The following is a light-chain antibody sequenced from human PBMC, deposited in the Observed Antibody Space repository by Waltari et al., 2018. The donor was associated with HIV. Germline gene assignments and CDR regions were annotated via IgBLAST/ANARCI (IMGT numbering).Light chain of an antibody. CDR2: DAS. CDR3: QQRTPVA. Sequence: EIVLTQSPATLSLSPGQRATLSCRASQSIGSYLAWYQQKPVQAPRLLIFDASNKATGTPARFSGSGSGTDFTLTISSLEAEDFAVYYCQQRTPVAFGQGTRLEIK. V-gene: IGKV3-11*01. J-gene: IGKJ5*01. CDR1: QSIGSY.